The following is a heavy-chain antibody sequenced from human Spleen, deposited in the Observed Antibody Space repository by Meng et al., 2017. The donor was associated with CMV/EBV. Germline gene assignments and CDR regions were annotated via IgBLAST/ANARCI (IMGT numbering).Heavy chain of an antibody. CDR2: INTYNGNT. Sequence: ASVKVSCKASGYTFTYRYLHWVRQAPGQGLEWMGWINTYNGNTNYVRKVQGRVTMTTDTSTRTAYMELRSLRSDDTAVYYCARDLFQEDDDFWSPGRYWGQGTLVTVSS. D-gene: IGHD3-3*01. CDR3: ARDLFQEDDDFWSPGRY. J-gene: IGHJ4*02. V-gene: IGHV1-18*04. CDR1: GYTFTYRY.